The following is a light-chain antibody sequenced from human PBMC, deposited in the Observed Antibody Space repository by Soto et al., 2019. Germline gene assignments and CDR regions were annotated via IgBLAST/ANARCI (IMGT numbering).Light chain of an antibody. CDR2: GNS. CDR3: QSYDSSLSGSVV. Sequence: QSVLTQPPSVSGAPGQRVTISCTGSSSNIGAGYDVHWYQQLPGTAPILLIYGNSNQPSGVPDRFSGSKSGTSASLAITGLQDEDEADYYCQSYDSSLSGSVVFGGGTKLTVL. J-gene: IGLJ2*01. CDR1: SSNIGAGYD. V-gene: IGLV1-40*01.